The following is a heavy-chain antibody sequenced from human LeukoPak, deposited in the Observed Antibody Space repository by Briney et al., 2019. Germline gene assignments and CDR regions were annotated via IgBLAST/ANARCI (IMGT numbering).Heavy chain of an antibody. J-gene: IGHJ4*02. D-gene: IGHD3-16*02. CDR3: ARGGTYYDYVWGSYRPDY. CDR1: GFTFSSYA. Sequence: GGSLRLSCAASGFTFSSYAMHWVRQAPGKGLEWVAVISYDGSNKYYADSVKGRFTISRDNSKNTLYLQMNSLRAEDTAVYYCARGGTYYDYVWGSYRPDYWGQGTLVTVSS. V-gene: IGHV3-30*04. CDR2: ISYDGSNK.